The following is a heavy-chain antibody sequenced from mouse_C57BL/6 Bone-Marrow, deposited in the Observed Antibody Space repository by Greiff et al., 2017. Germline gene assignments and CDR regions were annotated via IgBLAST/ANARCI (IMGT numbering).Heavy chain of an antibody. Sequence: QVQLQQPGAELVRPGSSVKLSCKASGYTFTSYWMDWVKQRPGHGLEWIGNIYPSDSETPYNQKFKDKATLTVDKSSSTAYMQLRSLTSEDSAVSYCARGGTTRCADGGKGTLVTVSA. CDR1: GYTFTSYW. J-gene: IGHJ3*01. CDR2: IYPSDSET. V-gene: IGHV1-61*01. CDR3: ARGGTTRCAD. D-gene: IGHD1-1*01.